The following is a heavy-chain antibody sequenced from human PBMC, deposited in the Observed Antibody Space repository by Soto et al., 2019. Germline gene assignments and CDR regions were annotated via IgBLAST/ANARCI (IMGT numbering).Heavy chain of an antibody. CDR1: GFTFSDYY. V-gene: IGHV3-11*01. CDR2: ISSRSSTI. Sequence: QVQLVESGGGLVKPGGSLRLSCAASGFTFSDYYMSWIRKAPGKGLEWVSYISSRSSTIFYAGSVKGRFTISRDNVKNSLYLQMNSLRAEDTAVYYCASGTNGAFFVYWGQGILVSVSS. J-gene: IGHJ4*02. D-gene: IGHD2-8*01. CDR3: ASGTNGAFFVY.